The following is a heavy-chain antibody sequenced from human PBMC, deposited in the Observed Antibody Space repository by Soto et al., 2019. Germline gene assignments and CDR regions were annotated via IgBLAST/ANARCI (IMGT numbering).Heavy chain of an antibody. CDR2: ISWNSGSI. D-gene: IGHD6-19*01. CDR3: AKDGRAVARFFDH. V-gene: IGHV3-9*01. Sequence: GGSLRLSCAASGFTFDDYAMHWVRQAPGKGLEWVSGISWNSGSIGYADSVKGRFTISRDNAKNSLYLQMNSLRAEDTALYYCAKDGRAVARFFDHWGPGTLVTVYS. J-gene: IGHJ4*02. CDR1: GFTFDDYA.